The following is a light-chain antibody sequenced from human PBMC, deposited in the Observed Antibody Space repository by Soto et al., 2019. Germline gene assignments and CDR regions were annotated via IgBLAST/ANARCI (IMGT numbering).Light chain of an antibody. V-gene: IGLV2-14*01. CDR1: SSDVGGYKY. CDR3: SSYTSSTTYV. CDR2: DVS. J-gene: IGLJ1*01. Sequence: QSALTQPASVSGSPGQSITISCTGTSSDVGGYKYVSWYPHHPGKGPKLMLYDVSNRPSGVSNRFSGSKSGNTASLTISGLQAEDEADYYCSSYTSSTTYVFGTGTKLTV.